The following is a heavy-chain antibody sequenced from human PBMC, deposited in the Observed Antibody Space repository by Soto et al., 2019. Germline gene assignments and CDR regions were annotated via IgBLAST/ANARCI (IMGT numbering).Heavy chain of an antibody. CDR3: ARRLSGPKEEYNAYYFYGLDV. Sequence: GESLKIPCQGSGHSFTTHWITWVRQTPGKGLEWMGRIDPSNSYINYSPSFQGHVTISVDRSISTAYLQWSRLEASDNARYYCARRLSGPKEEYNAYYFYGLDVWGQGTKVTVSS. D-gene: IGHD1-1*01. V-gene: IGHV5-10-1*01. CDR1: GHSFTTHW. CDR2: IDPSNSYI. J-gene: IGHJ6*02.